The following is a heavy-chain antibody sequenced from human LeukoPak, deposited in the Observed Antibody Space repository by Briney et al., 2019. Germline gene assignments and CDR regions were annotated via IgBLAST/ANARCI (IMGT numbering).Heavy chain of an antibody. V-gene: IGHV4-30-2*01. D-gene: IGHD3-10*01. Sequence: SETLSLTCTVSGGSISSGGYYWSWIRQPPGKGLEWIGYIYHSGSTYYNPSLKSRVTISVDRSKNQFSLKLSSVTAADTAVYYCARAFPRGVIILWGQGTLVTVSS. CDR3: ARAFPRGVIIL. J-gene: IGHJ4*02. CDR1: GGSISSGGYY. CDR2: IYHSGST.